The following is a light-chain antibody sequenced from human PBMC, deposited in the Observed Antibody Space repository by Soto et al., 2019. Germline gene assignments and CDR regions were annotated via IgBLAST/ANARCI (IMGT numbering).Light chain of an antibody. CDR1: QNIKTN. Sequence: EIVMTQSPATLSVSPGERATLSCRASQNIKTNLAWYQQKPGQAPRLLIYGASTRATAIPARFSGSGSGTDFTLTISSLQSEDFAVYYCHQYNDWPPRTFGQGTKVEIK. CDR3: HQYNDWPPRT. J-gene: IGKJ1*01. CDR2: GAS. V-gene: IGKV3-15*01.